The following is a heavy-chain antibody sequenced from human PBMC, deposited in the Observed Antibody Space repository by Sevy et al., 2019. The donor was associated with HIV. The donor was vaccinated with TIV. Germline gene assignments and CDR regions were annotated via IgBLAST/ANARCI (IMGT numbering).Heavy chain of an antibody. CDR2: MSPNTGAT. D-gene: IGHD3-3*01. J-gene: IGHJ6*02. V-gene: IGHV1-8*01. CDR1: GYTFTTYD. Sequence: ASVKVSCAAFGYTFTTYDINWVRQAPGQGLEWMGWMSPNTGATGFAQKFQGRVTLTRNKSITTAYMELSSLTYEDMAIYYCARGGNGDFWSYEYYYYGMDVWGQGTTVTVSS. CDR3: ARGGNGDFWSYEYYYYGMDV.